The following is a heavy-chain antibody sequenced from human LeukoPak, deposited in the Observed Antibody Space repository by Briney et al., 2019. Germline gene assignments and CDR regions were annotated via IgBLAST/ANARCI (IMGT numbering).Heavy chain of an antibody. Sequence: GGSLRLSCAVSGFTFSTFSMNWVRQAPGKGLEWVSYISGSGSTTYYADSVKGRFTISRDNAKNSLYLQMNSLRAEDTAVYYCARDQVSVAGTGIDYWGQGTLITVSS. CDR3: ARDQVSVAGTGIDY. V-gene: IGHV3-48*04. CDR1: GFTFSTFS. J-gene: IGHJ4*02. CDR2: ISGSGSTT. D-gene: IGHD6-19*01.